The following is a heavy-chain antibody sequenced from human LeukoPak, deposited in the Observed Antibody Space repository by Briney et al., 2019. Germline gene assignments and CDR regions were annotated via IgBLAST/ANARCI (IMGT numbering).Heavy chain of an antibody. CDR1: GYTFTGYY. D-gene: IGHD5-18*01. J-gene: IGHJ4*02. V-gene: IGHV1-2*02. CDR3: ARTYISLFRYFDY. CDR2: INPNSGGT. Sequence: GASVKASCKASGYTFTGYYMHWVRQAPGQGLEWMGWINPNSGGTNYAQKFQGRVTMTTDTSTSTAYMELRSLRSDDTAVYYCARTYISLFRYFDYWGQGTLVTVSS.